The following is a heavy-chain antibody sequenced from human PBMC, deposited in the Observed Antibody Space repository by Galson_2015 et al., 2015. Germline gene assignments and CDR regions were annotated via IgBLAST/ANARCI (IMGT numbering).Heavy chain of an antibody. CDR1: GFTFSSYG. Sequence: SCAASGFTFSSYGMHWVRQAPGKGLEWVAVISYDGSNKYYADSVKGRFTISRDNSKNTLYLQMNSLRAEDTAVYYCAKDEVDSSGWPYFDYWGQGTLVTVSS. V-gene: IGHV3-30*18. CDR2: ISYDGSNK. J-gene: IGHJ4*02. D-gene: IGHD6-19*01. CDR3: AKDEVDSSGWPYFDY.